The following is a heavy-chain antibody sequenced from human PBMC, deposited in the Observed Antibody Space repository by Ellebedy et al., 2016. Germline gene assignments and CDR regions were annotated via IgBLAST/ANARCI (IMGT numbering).Heavy chain of an antibody. CDR2: INAGNGNT. V-gene: IGHV1-3*01. CDR1: GYTFTSYA. Sequence: ASVKVSCXASGYTFTSYAMHWVRQAPGQRPEWMGWINAGNGNTKYSQKFQGRVTITRDTSASTAYMELSSLRSEDTAVYYCARDWGGTEWGMDVWGQGTTVTVSS. CDR3: ARDWGGTEWGMDV. J-gene: IGHJ6*02. D-gene: IGHD3-16*01.